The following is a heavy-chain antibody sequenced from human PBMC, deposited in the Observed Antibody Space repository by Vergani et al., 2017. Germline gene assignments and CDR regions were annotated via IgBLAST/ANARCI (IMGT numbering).Heavy chain of an antibody. CDR2: IYYSGST. D-gene: IGHD1-26*01. V-gene: IGHV4-59*01. J-gene: IGHJ5*02. CDR3: ARDNEVGARNWFDP. Sequence: QVQLQESGPGLVKPSETLSLTCTVSGDSISSYYWSWIRQPPGKGLEWIGYIYYSGSTNYNPSLKSRVTISVDTSKNQFSLKLSSVTAADTAVYYCARDNEVGARNWFDPWGQGTLVTVSS. CDR1: GDSISSYY.